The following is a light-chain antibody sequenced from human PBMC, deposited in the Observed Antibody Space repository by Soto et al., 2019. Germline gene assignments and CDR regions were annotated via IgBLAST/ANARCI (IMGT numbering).Light chain of an antibody. CDR2: LVS. J-gene: IGKJ1*01. CDR1: ESLLHRNGNTL. Sequence: DIVLTQSPLSLTVTPGEAASISCTSSESLLHRNGNTLLDWYLQKPGQSPQLLIYLVSRRASGVPDRFSGGGSGTDFTLKISRVEAEDVGVDYGMQGLQTPRTFGQGTKVEIK. CDR3: MQGLQTPRT. V-gene: IGKV2-28*01.